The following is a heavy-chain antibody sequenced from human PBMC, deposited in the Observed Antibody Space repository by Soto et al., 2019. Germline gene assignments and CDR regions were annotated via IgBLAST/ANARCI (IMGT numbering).Heavy chain of an antibody. CDR2: IHYSGST. Sequence: SDTLSLTCTVSGRSITSRDYYWTWIRQHPGKGLEWIGYIHYSGSTYYNPSLKSRVTISVDTSKNQFSLKLSSVTAADTAVYYCARSVFPWGQGTLVTVS. CDR3: ARSVFP. CDR1: GRSITSRDYY. V-gene: IGHV4-31*03. J-gene: IGHJ5*02.